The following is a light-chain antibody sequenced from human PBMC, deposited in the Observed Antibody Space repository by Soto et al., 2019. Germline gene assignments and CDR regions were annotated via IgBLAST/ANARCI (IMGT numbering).Light chain of an antibody. CDR2: EVT. CDR1: SSDIGACND. Sequence: QSALTQPASVSGSPGQSITISCIGTSSDIGACNDVPWYQQLPGKVPKLLIYEVTNRPSGLSNRFSGSKSGNTASLSISGLQADDEAEYFCSSYSSSQTISVFGAGTKLTVL. J-gene: IGLJ2*01. CDR3: SSYSSSQTISV. V-gene: IGLV2-14*01.